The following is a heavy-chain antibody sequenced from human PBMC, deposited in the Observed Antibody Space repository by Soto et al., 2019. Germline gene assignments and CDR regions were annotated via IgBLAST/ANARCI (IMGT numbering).Heavy chain of an antibody. Sequence: PSETLSLTCAVSGYSISSSNWWGWIRQPPGKGLEWIGYIYYSGTTYYNPSLKSRVTISVDTSKNQFSLKLSSVTAADTAVYYCARSLEWELLEWFDPWGQGTLVTVSS. CDR1: GYSISSSNW. J-gene: IGHJ5*02. CDR3: ARSLEWELLEWFDP. V-gene: IGHV4-28*01. CDR2: IYYSGTT. D-gene: IGHD1-26*01.